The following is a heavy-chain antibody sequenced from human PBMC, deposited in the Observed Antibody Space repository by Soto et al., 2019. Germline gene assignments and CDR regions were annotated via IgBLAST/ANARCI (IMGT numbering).Heavy chain of an antibody. CDR1: GFTFGSYA. CDR3: ARAPYYYDSSGYYGAFDY. D-gene: IGHD3-22*01. CDR2: ISYDGSNK. V-gene: IGHV3-30-3*01. J-gene: IGHJ4*02. Sequence: GGSLRLSCAASGFTFGSYAMHWVRQAPGKGLEWVAVISYDGSNKYYADSVKGRFTISRDNSKNTLYLQMNSLRAEDTAVYYYARAPYYYDSSGYYGAFDYWGQGTLVTVSS.